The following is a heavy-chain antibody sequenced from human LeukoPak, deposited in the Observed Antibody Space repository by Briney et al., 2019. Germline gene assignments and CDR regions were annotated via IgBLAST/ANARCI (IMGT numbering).Heavy chain of an antibody. D-gene: IGHD5-18*01. CDR2: ISGSGGST. Sequence: GGSLRLSCAASGFTVITNYMSWVRQAPGKGLEWVSAISGSGGSTYYADSVKGRFTISRDNSKNTLYLQMNSLRAEDTAVYYCAKVAGYSYGYVDYWGQGTLVTVSS. J-gene: IGHJ4*02. V-gene: IGHV3-23*01. CDR1: GFTVITNY. CDR3: AKVAGYSYGYVDY.